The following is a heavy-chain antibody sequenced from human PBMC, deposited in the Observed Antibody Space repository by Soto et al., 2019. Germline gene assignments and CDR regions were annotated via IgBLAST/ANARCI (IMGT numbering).Heavy chain of an antibody. CDR1: GYSFTTYW. J-gene: IGHJ6*02. D-gene: IGHD6-13*01. V-gene: IGHV5-51*01. CDR2: IYAGDSDT. Sequence: EVQLVQSGEEVRKPGESLKISCKGSGYSFTTYWIGWVRQMPGKGLECMGIIYAGDSDTRYGPSFQGQVTISADKSISTAYLQWSSLKASDTAMYYCARQAAAGKYYYGMDVWGQGTTVTVSS. CDR3: ARQAAAGKYYYGMDV.